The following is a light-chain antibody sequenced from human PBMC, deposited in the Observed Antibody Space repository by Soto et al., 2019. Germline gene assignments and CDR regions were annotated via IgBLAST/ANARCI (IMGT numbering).Light chain of an antibody. CDR3: QQPYRHPRT. CDR1: QTVKNN. J-gene: IGKJ1*01. Sequence: DIQMTQSPSSVSASVGDSVSFACQSSQTVKNNVNWYQHKRGKAPKLLISGSSNLQNGVPPRFSGSGTGTDFTLTINSLQPEDAATYYCQQPYRHPRTFGQGTSVDIK. V-gene: IGKV1-39*01. CDR2: GSS.